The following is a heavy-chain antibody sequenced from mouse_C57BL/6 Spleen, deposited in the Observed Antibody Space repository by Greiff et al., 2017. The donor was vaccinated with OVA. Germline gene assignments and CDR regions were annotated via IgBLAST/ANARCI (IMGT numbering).Heavy chain of an antibody. V-gene: IGHV5-9-1*02. Sequence: EVKLMESGEGLVKPGGSLKLSCAASGFTFSSYAMSWVRQTPEKRLEWVAYISSGGDYIYYADTVKGRFTISRDNARNTLYLQMSSLKSEDTAMYYCTRDRTDWYFDVWGTGTTVTVSS. J-gene: IGHJ1*03. CDR3: TRDRTDWYFDV. CDR2: ISSGGDYI. CDR1: GFTFSSYA. D-gene: IGHD4-1*01.